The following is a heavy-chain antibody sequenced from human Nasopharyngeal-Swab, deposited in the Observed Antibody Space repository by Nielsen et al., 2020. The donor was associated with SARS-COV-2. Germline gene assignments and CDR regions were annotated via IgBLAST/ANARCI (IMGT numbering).Heavy chain of an antibody. CDR2: ITSSSSTI. D-gene: IGHD3-22*01. CDR1: QFNLTRYN. V-gene: IGHV3-48*02. CDR3: TRDGLNGYYDSSGYPLRDGMDV. Sequence: GGSLRLSCAASQFNLTRYNMHWVRQAPGKGLGWVSYITSSSSTIYYADSVKGRFAISRDNAENALYLQMNSLRDEDTAVYYCTRDGLNGYYDSSGYPLRDGMDVWGQGTTVTVSS. J-gene: IGHJ6*02.